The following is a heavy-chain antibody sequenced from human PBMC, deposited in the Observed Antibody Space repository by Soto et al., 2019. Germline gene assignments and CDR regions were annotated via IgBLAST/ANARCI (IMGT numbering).Heavy chain of an antibody. V-gene: IGHV3-11*01. Sequence: PGGSLRLSCAASGFTFSDYYMSWIRQAPGKGLEWVSYISSSGSTIYYADSVKGRFTISRDNAKNSLYLQMNSLRAEDTAVYYCAIDLAILAVARLPAIWGQRTMDTVSS. J-gene: IGHJ3*02. CDR2: ISSSGSTI. D-gene: IGHD6-19*01. CDR1: GFTFSDYY. CDR3: AIDLAILAVARLPAI.